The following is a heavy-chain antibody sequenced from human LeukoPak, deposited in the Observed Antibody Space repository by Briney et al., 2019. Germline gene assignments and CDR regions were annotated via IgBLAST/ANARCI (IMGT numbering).Heavy chain of an antibody. J-gene: IGHJ4*02. CDR1: GFSFTMYG. D-gene: IGHD6-19*01. CDR3: AKDQIGWAPGYASGPLDQ. V-gene: IGHV3-30*18. CDR2: ISTDGNNE. Sequence: PGRPLRLSCAASGFSFTMYGIHWVRQAPGKGLEWVAVISTDGNNEYYANSVKGRFTISRDNSKNTVYPQMTSLRTEDTAVYYCAKDQIGWAPGYASGPLDQWGQGTLVTVSS.